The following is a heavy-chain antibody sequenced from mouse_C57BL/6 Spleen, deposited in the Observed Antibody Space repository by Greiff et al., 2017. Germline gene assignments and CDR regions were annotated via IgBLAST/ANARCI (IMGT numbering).Heavy chain of an antibody. CDR3: ARGCLPGNYFDY. CDR2: ISYDGSN. V-gene: IGHV3-6*01. Sequence: EVQRVESGPGLVKPSQSLSLTCSVTGYSITSGYYWNWSRQFPGNKLEWMGYISYDGSNNYNPSLKNRITITRDTSKNQFFLKLKSVTTEDTATYYCARGCLPGNYFDYWGQGTTLTVSS. D-gene: IGHD2-1*01. J-gene: IGHJ2*01. CDR1: GYSITSGYY.